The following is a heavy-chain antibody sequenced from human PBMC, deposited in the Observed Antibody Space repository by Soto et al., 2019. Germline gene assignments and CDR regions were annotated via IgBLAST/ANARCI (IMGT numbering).Heavy chain of an antibody. Sequence: QLQLQESGPGLVKPSETLSLTCTVSGGFIRSSRDYWGWIRQPPGKGLEYIGSIYYSGNTYYNPSLKSRVTISVDTSKNQFSLKLSSVTAADTAVYYCARQEWIQLWPDDYWGQGTLVIVSS. CDR2: IYYSGNT. CDR1: GGFIRSSRDY. V-gene: IGHV4-39*01. J-gene: IGHJ4*02. D-gene: IGHD5-18*01. CDR3: ARQEWIQLWPDDY.